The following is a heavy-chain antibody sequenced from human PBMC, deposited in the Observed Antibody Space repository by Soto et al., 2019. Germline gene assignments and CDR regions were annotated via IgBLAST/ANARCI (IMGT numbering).Heavy chain of an antibody. CDR3: ASTSFYDSSGYYFDY. CDR1: GGSISSGDYY. CDR2: IYYSGST. V-gene: IGHV4-30-4*01. Sequence: KPSETLSLTCTVSGGSISSGDYYWSWIRQPPGKGLEWIGYIYYSGSTYYNPSLKSRVTISVDTSKNQFSLELSSVTAADTAVYYCASTSFYDSSGYYFDYWGQGTLVTVSS. D-gene: IGHD3-22*01. J-gene: IGHJ4*02.